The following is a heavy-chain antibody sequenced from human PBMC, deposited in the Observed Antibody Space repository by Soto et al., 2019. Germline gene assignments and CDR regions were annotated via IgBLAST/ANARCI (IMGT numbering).Heavy chain of an antibody. J-gene: IGHJ6*03. CDR2: ISGSGGST. CDR3: AKLVATRRCTNGVCTRDYYYYMDV. Sequence: PGGSLRLSCAASGFTFSSYSMNWVRQAPGKGLEWVSAISGSGGSTYYADSVKGRFTISRDNSKNTLYLQMNSLRAEDTAVYYCAKLVATRRCTNGVCTRDYYYYMDVWGKGTPVTVSS. CDR1: GFTFSSYS. D-gene: IGHD2-8*01. V-gene: IGHV3-23*01.